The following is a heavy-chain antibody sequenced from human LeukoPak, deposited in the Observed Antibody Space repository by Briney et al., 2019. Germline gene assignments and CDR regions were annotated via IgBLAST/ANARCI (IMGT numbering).Heavy chain of an antibody. D-gene: IGHD5-24*01. CDR3: ARRGDGGRAFDI. Sequence: SGGSLRLSCVASGFTFSTYGMSWVRQAPGKGLGWVSVIYSAGNTYYADSVKGRFTISRDNSKNTLYLQMNSLKAEDTAVYYCARRGDGGRAFDIWGQGTMVTVSS. V-gene: IGHV3-53*01. CDR2: IYSAGNT. J-gene: IGHJ3*02. CDR1: GFTFSTYG.